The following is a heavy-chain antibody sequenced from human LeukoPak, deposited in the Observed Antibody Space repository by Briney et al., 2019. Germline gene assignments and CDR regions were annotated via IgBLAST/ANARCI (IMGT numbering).Heavy chain of an antibody. V-gene: IGHV1-2*02. CDR3: ARGRRAAAGSNYYYYGMDV. J-gene: IGHJ6*02. Sequence: ASVKVSCKASGYTFTGYYMHWVRQAPGQGLEWMGWINPNSGGTNYAQKFQGRVTMTSDTSISTAYMELSRLRSDDTAVYYCARGRRAAAGSNYYYYGMDVWGQGTTVTVSS. CDR2: INPNSGGT. D-gene: IGHD6-13*01. CDR1: GYTFTGYY.